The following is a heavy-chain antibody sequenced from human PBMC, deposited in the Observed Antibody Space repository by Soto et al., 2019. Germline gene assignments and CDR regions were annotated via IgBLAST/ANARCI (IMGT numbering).Heavy chain of an antibody. Sequence: EVQLVESGGGLVQPGRSLRLSCAASGFTFDDYAMHWVRQAPGKGLEWVSGISWNSGSIGYADSVKGRFTISRDNAKNSLYLQMNSLRAEDTALYYCAKDLWKSYQSPFDYWGQGTLVSVSS. V-gene: IGHV3-9*01. CDR3: AKDLWKSYQSPFDY. J-gene: IGHJ4*02. CDR2: ISWNSGSI. CDR1: GFTFDDYA. D-gene: IGHD1-1*01.